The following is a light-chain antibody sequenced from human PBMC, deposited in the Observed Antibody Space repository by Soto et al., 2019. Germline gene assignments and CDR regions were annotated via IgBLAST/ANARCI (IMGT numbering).Light chain of an antibody. CDR1: QDIRKY. Sequence: IQMTQSPSSLSASVGDRVTITCQATQDIRKYLNWYQQKPGKAPKLLIYDASSLETGVPSRFSGSGSGTDFTFTISSLQPEDFATYFCQQTNSLPVTFGQGTRLEIK. CDR3: QQTNSLPVT. CDR2: DAS. V-gene: IGKV1-33*01. J-gene: IGKJ5*01.